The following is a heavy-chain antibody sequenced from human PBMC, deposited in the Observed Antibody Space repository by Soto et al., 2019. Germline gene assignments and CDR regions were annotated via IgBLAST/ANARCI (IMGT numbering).Heavy chain of an antibody. CDR2: TYYRSKWYN. Sequence: PSQPLSLTCAISWDSFSSNGVAWNWIRQSPSRGLEWLGRTYYRSKWYNDYAVSVKSRITVNPDTSKNQFSLQLSSVTPEDTAVYYCAREKYSGFDVWGQGTMVTVSS. CDR3: AREKYSGFDV. V-gene: IGHV6-1*01. D-gene: IGHD2-15*01. J-gene: IGHJ3*01. CDR1: WDSFSSNGVA.